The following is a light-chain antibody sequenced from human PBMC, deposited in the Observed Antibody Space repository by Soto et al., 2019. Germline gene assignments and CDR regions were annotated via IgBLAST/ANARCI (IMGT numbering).Light chain of an antibody. CDR1: QTIRSW. CDR3: QHYNSYSEA. Sequence: DIQMTQSPSPLSGSVGDRVTITCRASQTIRSWLAWYQQKPGKAPKLLIYKASTLKSGVPSRFSGSGSGTEFTLAISSLQPDDFATYYCQHYNSYSEAFGPGTKVELK. V-gene: IGKV1-5*03. J-gene: IGKJ1*01. CDR2: KAS.